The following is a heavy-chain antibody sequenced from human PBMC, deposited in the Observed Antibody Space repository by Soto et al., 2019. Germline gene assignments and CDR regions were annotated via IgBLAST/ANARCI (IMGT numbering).Heavy chain of an antibody. V-gene: IGHV3-33*05. D-gene: IGHD2-15*01. CDR2: ISYDGSYE. CDR3: ARGARHCSGGSCYSFWYFDL. J-gene: IGHJ2*01. Sequence: QVQLVESGGGVVQPGRSLRLSCAASGFTFSDHGMHWVRQAPGKGLEWVAIISYDGSYESYVDSVKGRLTISRDNSKNTLYLQMNSPRVEDTAVYYCARGARHCSGGSCYSFWYFDLWGRGTLVTVSS. CDR1: GFTFSDHG.